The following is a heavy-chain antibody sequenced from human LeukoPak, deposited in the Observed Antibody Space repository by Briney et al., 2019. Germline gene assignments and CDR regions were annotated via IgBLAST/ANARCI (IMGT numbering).Heavy chain of an antibody. CDR1: GFTFGTYS. J-gene: IGHJ4*02. D-gene: IGHD4-17*01. CDR3: AKPGGYGDYDYFDY. Sequence: PGGSLRLSCAASGFTFGTYSMNWVRQAPGKGLEWVAYISSSTSAMYYADSVKGRFTISRDNAKNSVYLQMNSLRAEDTAVYYCAKPGGYGDYDYFDYWGQGTLVTVSS. CDR2: ISSSTSAM. V-gene: IGHV3-48*01.